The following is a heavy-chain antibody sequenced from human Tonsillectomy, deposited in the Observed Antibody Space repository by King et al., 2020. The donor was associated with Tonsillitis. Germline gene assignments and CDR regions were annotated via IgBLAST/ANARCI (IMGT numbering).Heavy chain of an antibody. V-gene: IGHV3-30*02. Sequence: VQLVESGGGVVQPGESLRLSCAASGFTFSTYGMHWVRQAPGKGLEWVALIRYDGDDKYYADSVKGRFTISRDISKNKLYLQMHSLRAEDTALYYCAKDQVCGSGTYSIRSYYNGMDVWGHGTTVTVSS. J-gene: IGHJ6*02. CDR3: AKDQVCGSGTYSIRSYYNGMDV. CDR2: IRYDGDDK. CDR1: GFTFSTYG. D-gene: IGHD3-10*01.